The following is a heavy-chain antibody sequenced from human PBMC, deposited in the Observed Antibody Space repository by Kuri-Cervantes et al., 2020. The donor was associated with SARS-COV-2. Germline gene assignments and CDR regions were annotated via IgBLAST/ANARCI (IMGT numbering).Heavy chain of an antibody. CDR3: ARCRPLSSDAFDI. J-gene: IGHJ3*02. Sequence: SVTVSCKASGYTFTGYYMHWVRPAPGQGLAWMGWINPYSGGTNHAQKFQGRVTLTRNTSISTAYMELGSLRSEDTAVYYCARCRPLSSDAFDIWGQGTMVTVSS. D-gene: IGHD2-2*01. V-gene: IGHV1-2*02. CDR1: GYTFTGYY. CDR2: INPYSGGT.